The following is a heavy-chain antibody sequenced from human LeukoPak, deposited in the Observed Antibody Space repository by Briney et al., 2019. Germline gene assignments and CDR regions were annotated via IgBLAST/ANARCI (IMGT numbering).Heavy chain of an antibody. V-gene: IGHV3-23*01. CDR3: AKHPDPRNIVATIADW. CDR1: GFTFSIYW. J-gene: IGHJ4*02. CDR2: ISGSGGST. D-gene: IGHD5-12*01. Sequence: PGGSLRLSCAASGFTFSIYWMHWVRQAPGKGLEWVSAISGSGGSTYYADSVKGRFTISRDNSKNTLYLQMNSLRAEDTAVYYCAKHPDPRNIVATIADWWGQGTLVTVSS.